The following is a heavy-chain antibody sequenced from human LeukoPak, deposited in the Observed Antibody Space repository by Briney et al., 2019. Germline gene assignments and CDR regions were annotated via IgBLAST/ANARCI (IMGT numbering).Heavy chain of an antibody. CDR1: GYTFTSYA. CDR3: ARDLERVDTAMVSDY. Sequence: GASVKVSYKASGYTFTSYAMNWVRQAPGQGLEWMGWINTNTGNPTYAQGFTGRFVFSLDTSVSTAYLQISSLKAEDTAVYYCARDLERVDTAMVSDYWGQGTLVTVSS. V-gene: IGHV7-4-1*02. D-gene: IGHD5-18*01. J-gene: IGHJ4*02. CDR2: INTNTGNP.